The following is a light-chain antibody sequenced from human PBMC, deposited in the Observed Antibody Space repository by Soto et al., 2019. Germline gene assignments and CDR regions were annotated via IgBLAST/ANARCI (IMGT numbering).Light chain of an antibody. Sequence: EIVLTQSPATLSLSPGERATLSCRASQSVSSYLAWYQQKPGQAPRLLIYDASNRATGIPARFSGSGPGTDFTLTISSLEPEDFAVYYCQQRSNWPYTFGQGTQLEIK. CDR2: DAS. CDR3: QQRSNWPYT. CDR1: QSVSSY. J-gene: IGKJ2*01. V-gene: IGKV3D-11*02.